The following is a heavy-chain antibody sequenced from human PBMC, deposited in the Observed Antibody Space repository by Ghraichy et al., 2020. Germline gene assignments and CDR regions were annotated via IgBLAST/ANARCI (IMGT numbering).Heavy chain of an antibody. Sequence: GESLNISCAASGFTFNSYWMHWVRQVPGKGLVWVSRLSSDAGIIDYADSVKGRFTISRDNAKDTLSLQLNSLRADDTAVYYCVRGLRNSLDYWGQGTVVTVSS. V-gene: IGHV3-74*01. J-gene: IGHJ4*02. D-gene: IGHD5-18*01. CDR3: VRGLRNSLDY. CDR2: LSSDAGII. CDR1: GFTFNSYW.